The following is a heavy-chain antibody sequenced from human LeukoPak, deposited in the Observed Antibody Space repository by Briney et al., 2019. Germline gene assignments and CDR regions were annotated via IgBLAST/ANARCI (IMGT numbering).Heavy chain of an antibody. J-gene: IGHJ6*03. CDR1: GGSFSGYY. V-gene: IGHV4-34*01. D-gene: IGHD3-3*01. CDR2: INHSGST. CDR3: ARAHQEYYDFWSGYATNYYYYYMDV. Sequence: SETLSLTCAVYGGSFSGYYWSWIRQPPGKGLEWIGEINHSGSTNYNPSLKSRVTISVDTSKNQFSLKLSSVTAADTAVYYCARAHQEYYDFWSGYATNYYYYYMDVWGKGTTVTVSS.